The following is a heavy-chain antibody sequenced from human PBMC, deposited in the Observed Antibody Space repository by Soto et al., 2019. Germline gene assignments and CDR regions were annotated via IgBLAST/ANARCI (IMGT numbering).Heavy chain of an antibody. J-gene: IGHJ6*02. Sequence: QVQLVQSGAEVKKPGSSVKVSCKTSGDTFNKYAFNWVRQAPGQGLEWMGWIIPIFSTRNYAEKFQGRVTITADDSTSTAYMELRSLSFEDTAVYYCARGETYLGVWGQGTTVTVSS. CDR3: ARGETYLGV. CDR2: IIPIFSTR. CDR1: GDTFNKYA. V-gene: IGHV1-69*01. D-gene: IGHD3-16*01.